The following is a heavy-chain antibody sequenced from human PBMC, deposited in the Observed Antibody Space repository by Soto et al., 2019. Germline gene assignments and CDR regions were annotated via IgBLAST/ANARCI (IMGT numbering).Heavy chain of an antibody. CDR2: IYYSGNT. CDR1: GGSFSNYF. Sequence: QVQLQESGPGLVKPSETLSLTCSVSGGSFSNYFWYWIRQPPGKGLEWIGCIYYSGNTNYNPSLKSRVTISLDTSSNQFSLKLNSVTAADTAVYYCASGRVGGTRTFDYWGQGNLVTVSS. CDR3: ASGRVGGTRTFDY. D-gene: IGHD1-26*01. J-gene: IGHJ4*02. V-gene: IGHV4-59*01.